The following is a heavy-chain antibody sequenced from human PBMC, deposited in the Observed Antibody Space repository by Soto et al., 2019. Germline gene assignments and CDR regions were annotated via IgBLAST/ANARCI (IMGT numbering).Heavy chain of an antibody. D-gene: IGHD5-12*01. CDR3: ANLWGDGYNLGQDYNGMDV. J-gene: IGHJ6*02. V-gene: IGHV3-33*06. CDR1: GFSFENYG. CDR2: IWYDGSLQ. Sequence: QVQMEESGGGVVQPGRSLRLSCAASGFSFENYGMHWVRQAPGRGLEWVAIIWYDGSLQYYAAAVKGRFTISRDNSKNTLYLEMNSLRAEDTAVYYCANLWGDGYNLGQDYNGMDVWGQGTTVIVSS.